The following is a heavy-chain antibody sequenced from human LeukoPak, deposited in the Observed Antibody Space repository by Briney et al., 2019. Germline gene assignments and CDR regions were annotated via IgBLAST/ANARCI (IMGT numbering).Heavy chain of an antibody. Sequence: GGSLRLSCATSGFTFTSFAMSWVRQAPGKGLEWVSTISRSGVATYYANSVKGRFTISRDNSKNTVYLQMNSLRAEDTAIYYCAKHSHDGSAPYYEVQLDYWGQGTLVTVSS. D-gene: IGHD3-22*01. CDR3: AKHSHDGSAPYYEVQLDY. CDR1: GFTFTSFA. CDR2: ISRSGVAT. J-gene: IGHJ4*02. V-gene: IGHV3-23*01.